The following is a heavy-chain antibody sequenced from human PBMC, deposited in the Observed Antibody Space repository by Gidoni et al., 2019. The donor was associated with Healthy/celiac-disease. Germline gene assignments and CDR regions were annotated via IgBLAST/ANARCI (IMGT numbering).Heavy chain of an antibody. D-gene: IGHD6-13*01. Sequence: QVQLQESGPGLVKPSQTLSLTCTVSGGSISSGGYYWSWIRQHPGKGLEWIGYIYYSWSTYYNPSLKSRVTISVDTSKNQFSLKLSSVTAADTAVYYCARVTPRYSSSWYTFDYWGQGTLVTVSS. J-gene: IGHJ4*02. CDR3: ARVTPRYSSSWYTFDY. V-gene: IGHV4-31*03. CDR2: IYYSWST. CDR1: GGSISSGGYY.